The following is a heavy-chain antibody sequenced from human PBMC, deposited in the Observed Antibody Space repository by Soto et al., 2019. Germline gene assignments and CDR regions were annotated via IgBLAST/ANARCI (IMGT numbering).Heavy chain of an antibody. Sequence: ASVKVSCKASGYTFTGYYMHWVRQAPGQGLEWMGWINPNSGGTNYAQKFQGWVTMTRDTSISTAYMELSRLRSDDTAVYYCARGTRFGVVTTLYYYYCYGRDVWGQGTTVTVSS. CDR2: INPNSGGT. V-gene: IGHV1-2*04. CDR1: GYTFTGYY. D-gene: IGHD3-3*01. J-gene: IGHJ6*02. CDR3: ARGTRFGVVTTLYYYYCYGRDV.